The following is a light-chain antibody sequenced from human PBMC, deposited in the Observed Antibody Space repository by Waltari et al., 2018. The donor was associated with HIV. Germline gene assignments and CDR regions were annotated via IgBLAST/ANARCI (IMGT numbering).Light chain of an antibody. CDR2: GNS. CDR1: RSNLGAGSD. Sequence: QSVLTQPPSVSGAPGPRVPTSCPARRSNLGAGSDVHWYQPLPGTAPKLLIYGNSNRPSGVPDRFSGSKSGTSASLAITGLQAEDEADYYCQSYDSSLSGWVFGGGTKLTVL. V-gene: IGLV1-40*01. J-gene: IGLJ3*02. CDR3: QSYDSSLSGWV.